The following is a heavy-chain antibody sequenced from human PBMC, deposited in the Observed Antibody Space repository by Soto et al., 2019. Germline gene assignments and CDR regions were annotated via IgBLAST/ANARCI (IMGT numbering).Heavy chain of an antibody. CDR1: GFTFSSYW. CDR3: ARGHSVLRYFDWLLSHFDY. CDR2: IKQDGSEK. J-gene: IGHJ4*02. V-gene: IGHV3-7*03. D-gene: IGHD3-9*01. Sequence: GGSLRLSCAASGFTFSSYWMSWVRQAPGKGLEWVANIKQDGSEKYYVDSVKGRFTISRDNAKNSLYLQMNSLRAEDTAVYYCARGHSVLRYFDWLLSHFDYWGQGTLVTVSS.